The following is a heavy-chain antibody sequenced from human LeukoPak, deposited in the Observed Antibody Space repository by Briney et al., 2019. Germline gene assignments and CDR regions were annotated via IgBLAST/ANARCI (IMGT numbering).Heavy chain of an antibody. CDR2: ISYDGSNK. D-gene: IGHD1-26*01. CDR3: AKVHLRIEIYAFDV. J-gene: IGHJ3*01. Sequence: GGSLRLSCATSGFTFNSFGMHWARQAPGKGLEWVAFISYDGSNKDYADSVKGRFTISRDNSKNTLFLQMNSLGVEDTAVYYCAKVHLRIEIYAFDVWGQGTMVTVSS. CDR1: GFTFNSFG. V-gene: IGHV3-30*18.